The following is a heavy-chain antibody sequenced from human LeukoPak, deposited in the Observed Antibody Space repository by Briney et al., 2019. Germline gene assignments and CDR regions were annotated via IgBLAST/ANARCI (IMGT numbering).Heavy chain of an antibody. D-gene: IGHD4-17*01. V-gene: IGHV2-70*11. CDR3: ALTEVTIGPPYGMDV. Sequence: TLSLTCTVSGGSISDNYWSWIRQPPGKALEWLARIDWDDDKYYSTSLKTRLTISKDTSKNQVVLTMTNMDPVDTATYYCALTEVTIGPPYGMDVWGQGTTVTVSS. J-gene: IGHJ6*02. CDR1: GGSISDNY. CDR2: IDWDDDK.